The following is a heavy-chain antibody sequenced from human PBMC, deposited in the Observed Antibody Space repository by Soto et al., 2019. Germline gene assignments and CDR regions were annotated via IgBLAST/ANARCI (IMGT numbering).Heavy chain of an antibody. J-gene: IGHJ4*02. D-gene: IGHD3-9*01. CDR2: IYYSGST. V-gene: IGHV4-31*02. CDR1: GGSISSGGYY. CDR3: ARDNVLLRYFD. Sequence: SATLSLTWTVSGGSISSGGYYWSWIRQHPGKGLEWIGYIYYSGSTYYNPSLKSRVTISVDTSKNQFSLKLSSVTAADTAVYYCARDNVLLRYFDWSQGTRVTVSA.